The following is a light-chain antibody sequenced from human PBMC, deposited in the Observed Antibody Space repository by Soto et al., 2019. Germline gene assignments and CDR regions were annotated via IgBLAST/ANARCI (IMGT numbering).Light chain of an antibody. CDR2: DAS. V-gene: IGKV1-5*01. Sequence: DIQRTQSPSTMSASVGDRVTITCRASQGLTTWLAWYQQKPGKAPKLLIYDASSLESGVPSSFSGSGSGTECTLTISSLKNDDGATYYCQQYINYTWTFGQGTKVDIK. CDR3: QQYINYTWT. CDR1: QGLTTW. J-gene: IGKJ1*01.